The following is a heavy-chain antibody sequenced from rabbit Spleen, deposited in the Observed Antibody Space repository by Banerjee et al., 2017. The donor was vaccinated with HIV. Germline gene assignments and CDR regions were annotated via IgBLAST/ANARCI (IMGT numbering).Heavy chain of an antibody. D-gene: IGHD8-1*01. V-gene: IGHV1S40*01. CDR1: GVSFSSSSY. Sequence: QSLEESGGDLVKPGASLTLTCTASGVSFSSSSYMCWVRQAPGKGLEWIACIDSGSSGFTYFATWAKGRFTCSKTSSTTVTLQMTRLTAADTATYFCARDVGTSFSTYGMDLWGPGTLVTVS. CDR2: IDSGSSGFT. CDR3: ARDVGTSFSTYGMDL. J-gene: IGHJ6*01.